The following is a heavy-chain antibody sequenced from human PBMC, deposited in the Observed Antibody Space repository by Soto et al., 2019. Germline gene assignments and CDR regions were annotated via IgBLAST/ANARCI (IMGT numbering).Heavy chain of an antibody. Sequence: GGSLRLSCAASGFTFSSYAMHWVRQAPGKGLEWVAVISYDGSNKYYADSVKGRFTISRGNSKNTLYLQMNSLRAEDTAVYYCASVYGDVYYGMDVWGQGTTVTVSS. D-gene: IGHD4-17*01. CDR3: ASVYGDVYYGMDV. CDR1: GFTFSSYA. V-gene: IGHV3-30-3*01. CDR2: ISYDGSNK. J-gene: IGHJ6*02.